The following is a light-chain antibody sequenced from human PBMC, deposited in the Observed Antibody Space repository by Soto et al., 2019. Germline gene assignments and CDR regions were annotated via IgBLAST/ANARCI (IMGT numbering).Light chain of an antibody. Sequence: DIVLTQSPGTLSLSPGERATLSCRASQSVSSSYLAWYQQKPGQAPRLLIYDTSNRATGVPARFSGSGSGTDFTLTISSLEPEDCAIYYCQQRQYWPPITFGQGTRLEIK. J-gene: IGKJ5*01. V-gene: IGKV3-11*01. CDR2: DTS. CDR3: QQRQYWPPIT. CDR1: QSVSSSY.